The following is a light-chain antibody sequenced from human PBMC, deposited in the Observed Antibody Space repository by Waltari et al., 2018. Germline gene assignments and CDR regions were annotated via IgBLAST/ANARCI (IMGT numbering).Light chain of an antibody. CDR3: QQYGSSPPEIT. V-gene: IGKV3-20*01. CDR2: GTS. CDR1: QTIASSY. Sequence: EIVLTQSPGTRSLSPGERAPLSCRASQTIASSYLTWYQQKPGQAPRLLIYGTSSRATGIPDRFSGSGSGTDFTLTISRLEPEDFAVYYCQQYGSSPPEITFGGGTKVAIK. J-gene: IGKJ4*01.